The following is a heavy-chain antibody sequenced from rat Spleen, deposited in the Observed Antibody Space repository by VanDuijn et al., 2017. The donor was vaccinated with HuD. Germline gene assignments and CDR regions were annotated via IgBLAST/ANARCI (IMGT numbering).Heavy chain of an antibody. CDR3: TADYVYYGSPGFAY. J-gene: IGHJ3*01. Sequence: VQLVESGGGLVQPKESLKISCAASGFTFSNAAMYWVRQAPGKGLEWVARIRTKPNNYATYYADSVKGRFTISRDDSKSMVYLQMDNLKTEDTAMYYCTADYVYYGSPGFAYWGQGTLVTVSS. CDR1: GFTFSNAA. D-gene: IGHD1-6*01. V-gene: IGHV10-5*01. CDR2: IRTKPNNYAT.